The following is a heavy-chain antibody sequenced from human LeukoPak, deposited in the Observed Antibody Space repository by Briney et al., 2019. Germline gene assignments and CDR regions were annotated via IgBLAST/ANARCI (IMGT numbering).Heavy chain of an antibody. D-gene: IGHD3-22*01. J-gene: IGHJ5*02. CDR2: IYSGGST. V-gene: IGHV3-53*01. CDR3: ASGGGYYDSSGYPYSWFDP. CDR1: GFTVSSNY. Sequence: GGSLRLSCAASGFTVSSNYMSWVRQAPGKGLEWVSVIYSGGSTYYADSVRGRFTISRDNSKNTLYLQMNSLRAEDTAVYYCASGGGYYDSSGYPYSWFDPWGQGTLVTVSS.